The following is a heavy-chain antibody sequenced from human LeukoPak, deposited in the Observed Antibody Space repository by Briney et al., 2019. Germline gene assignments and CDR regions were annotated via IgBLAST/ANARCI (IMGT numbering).Heavy chain of an antibody. CDR3: ARPGYSRDHDAFDI. J-gene: IGHJ3*02. V-gene: IGHV4-39*01. CDR2: IYYSGST. D-gene: IGHD6-13*01. Sequence: PSETLSLTCTVSGGSISSSSYHWGWIRQPPGKGLEWIGSIYYSGSTYYNPSLKSRVTISVDTSKNQFSPKLSSVTAADTAVYYCARPGYSRDHDAFDIWGQGTMVTVSS. CDR1: GGSISSSSYH.